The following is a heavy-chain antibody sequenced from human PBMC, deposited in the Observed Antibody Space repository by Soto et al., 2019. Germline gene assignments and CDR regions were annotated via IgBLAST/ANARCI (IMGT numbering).Heavy chain of an antibody. CDR3: ARSSGGNFGIIIEGTNWFAP. CDR2: INPHGDST. V-gene: IGHV1-46*01. Sequence: VRQAPGQGLEWMGVINPHGDSTAYAQKFKGRVTLTRDTSASTVYMEVSSLTSEDTATYYCARSSGGNFGIIIEGTNWFAPWGQGTLVTVSS. D-gene: IGHD1-26*01. J-gene: IGHJ5*02.